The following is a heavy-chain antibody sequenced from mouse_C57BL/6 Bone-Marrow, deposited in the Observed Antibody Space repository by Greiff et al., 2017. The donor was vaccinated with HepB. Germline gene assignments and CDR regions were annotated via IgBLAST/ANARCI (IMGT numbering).Heavy chain of an antibody. CDR1: GFTFSDYG. D-gene: IGHD2-4*01. CDR3: ARTIYYDYDEFAY. J-gene: IGHJ3*01. Sequence: EVKLVESGGGLVKPGGSLKLSCAASGFTFSDYGMHWVRQAPEKGLEWVAYISSGSSTIYYADTVKGRFTISRDNVKNTLFLQMNSLRSEDTVMYYCARTIYYDYDEFAYWGQGTLVTVSA. V-gene: IGHV5-17*01. CDR2: ISSGSSTI.